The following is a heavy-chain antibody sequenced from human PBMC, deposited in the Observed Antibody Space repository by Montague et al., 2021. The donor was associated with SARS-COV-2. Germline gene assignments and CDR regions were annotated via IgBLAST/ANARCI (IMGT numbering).Heavy chain of an antibody. Sequence: SETLSLTCTVSGASVGSSDWGWIRQSPGKGLEWIGYFYSVGSTDYNPSLKSRATISRDTSKNQLSLKVRSVTAADTAVYYCARETMTADAFGIWGQGTMVTVSS. D-gene: IGHD1-14*01. V-gene: IGHV4-59*02. CDR3: ARETMTADAFGI. J-gene: IGHJ3*02. CDR2: FYSVGST. CDR1: GASVGSSD.